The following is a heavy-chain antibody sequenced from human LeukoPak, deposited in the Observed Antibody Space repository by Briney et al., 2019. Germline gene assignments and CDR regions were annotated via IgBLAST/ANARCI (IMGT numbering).Heavy chain of an antibody. CDR1: GGSISSSGYY. V-gene: IGHV4-39*07. D-gene: IGHD6-19*01. J-gene: IGHJ5*02. Sequence: TSETLSLTCSVSGGSISSSGYYWGWIRQPPGKGLEWIGEINHSGSTNYNPSLKSRVTISVDTSKNQFSLKLSSVTAADTAVYYRARSSSGWYAWFDPWGQGTLVTVSS. CDR2: INHSGST. CDR3: ARSSSGWYAWFDP.